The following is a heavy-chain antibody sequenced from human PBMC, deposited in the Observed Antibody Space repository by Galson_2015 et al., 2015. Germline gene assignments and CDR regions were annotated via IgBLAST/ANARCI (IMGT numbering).Heavy chain of an antibody. CDR2: IYYSGST. CDR1: GGSISSGGSY. Sequence: TLSLTCTVSGGSISSGGSYWSWIRQHPGRGLEWIGHIYYSGSTYYNPSLKSLVIISVDTSKNQFSRKLSSVTAADTAVYYCARVGIPSYYMDVWGKGTTVTVSS. V-gene: IGHV4-31*01. J-gene: IGHJ6*03. D-gene: IGHD2-21*01. CDR3: ARVGIPSYYMDV.